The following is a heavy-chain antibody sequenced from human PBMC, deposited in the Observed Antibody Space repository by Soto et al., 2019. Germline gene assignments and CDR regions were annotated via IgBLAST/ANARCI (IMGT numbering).Heavy chain of an antibody. CDR2: LNSDGSTT. J-gene: IGHJ4*02. D-gene: IGHD5-18*01. CDR1: GFTFSNYW. CDR3: TRFTVDTPMLKNY. Sequence: QPGGSMRLSCAASGFTFSNYWMHWVRQAPGKGLVWVSCLNSDGSTTGYADSVKGRFTISRDNAKNTLYLQMNSLRAEDTAVYYCTRFTVDTPMLKNYWGQGTLVTVSS. V-gene: IGHV3-74*01.